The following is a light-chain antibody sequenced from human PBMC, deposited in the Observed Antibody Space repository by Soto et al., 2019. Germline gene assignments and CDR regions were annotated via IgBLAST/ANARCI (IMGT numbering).Light chain of an antibody. CDR3: QQYDGYSPQT. V-gene: IGKV1-5*01. CDR2: DSS. J-gene: IGKJ1*01. CDR1: QSVRNW. Sequence: DIQMTQSPSTLIASVGDRVTITCRASQSVRNWLAWYQQKPGRAPQLLIYDSSTLEPGVPSRFRGSGSGTEFTLTINGLQPDDFATYYCQQYDGYSPQTFGQGTKV.